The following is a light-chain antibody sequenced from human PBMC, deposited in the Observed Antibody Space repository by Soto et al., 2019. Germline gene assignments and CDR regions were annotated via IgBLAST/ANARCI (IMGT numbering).Light chain of an antibody. CDR2: AAS. Sequence: DIRMTQSPSSLSASVGYRVTITCRASQSISSYLNWYQQKPGKAPKLLIYAASSLQSGVPSRFSGSGSGTDFTLTISSLQHEDFATYYCQQSYSTPWTFGQGTRLDIK. J-gene: IGKJ1*01. CDR3: QQSYSTPWT. CDR1: QSISSY. V-gene: IGKV1-39*01.